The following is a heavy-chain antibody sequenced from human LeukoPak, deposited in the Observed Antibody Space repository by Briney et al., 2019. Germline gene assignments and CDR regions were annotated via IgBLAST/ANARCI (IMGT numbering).Heavy chain of an antibody. J-gene: IGHJ4*02. CDR3: ATKTAAGMGCFDY. Sequence: GGPLRLSCAASGFTFSSYAMSWVRQAPGKGLEWVSAISGSGGSTYYADSVKGRFTISRDNSKNTLYLQMNSLRAEDTAVYYCATKTAAGMGCFDYWGQGTLVTVSS. CDR1: GFTFSSYA. V-gene: IGHV3-23*01. D-gene: IGHD6-13*01. CDR2: ISGSGGST.